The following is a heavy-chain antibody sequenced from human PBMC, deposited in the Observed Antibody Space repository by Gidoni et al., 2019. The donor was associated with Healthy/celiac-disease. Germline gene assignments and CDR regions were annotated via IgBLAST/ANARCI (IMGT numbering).Heavy chain of an antibody. CDR1: GFTFSSYA. V-gene: IGHV3-30-3*01. Sequence: QVQLVESGGGVVQPGRSLRLSCAASGFTFSSYAMHWVRQAPGKGLEWVAVISYDGSNKYYADSVKGRFTISRDNSKNTLYLQMNSLRAEDTDVYYCAREGTYSKGYYYMDVWGKGTTVTVSS. D-gene: IGHD6-13*01. CDR3: AREGTYSKGYYYMDV. J-gene: IGHJ6*03. CDR2: ISYDGSNK.